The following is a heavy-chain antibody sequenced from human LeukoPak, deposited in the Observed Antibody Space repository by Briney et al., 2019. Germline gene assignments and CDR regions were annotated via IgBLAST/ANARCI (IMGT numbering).Heavy chain of an antibody. CDR3: AKPHTTTGDY. V-gene: IGHV3-30*18. CDR1: GFTFSSYG. Sequence: PGRSLRLSCAASGFTFSSYGMHWVRQAPGKGLEWVAVISYDGSNKYYADSVKGRFTISRDNTKNTLYLQMNSLRAEDTAVYYCAKPHTTTGDYWGQGTLVTVSS. J-gene: IGHJ4*02. D-gene: IGHD1-14*01. CDR2: ISYDGSNK.